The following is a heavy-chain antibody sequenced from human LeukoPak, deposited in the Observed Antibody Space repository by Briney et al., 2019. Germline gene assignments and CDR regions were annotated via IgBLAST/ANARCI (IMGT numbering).Heavy chain of an antibody. CDR3: ARPGGHCSGGSCYHWFDP. D-gene: IGHD2-15*01. Sequence: GESLKISFKGSGXSFTSYWIGWVRQMPGKGLEWMGIIYPGDSNTKYSPSFKGQVTISADKSISTAYLQWSSLKASDTAMYYCARPGGHCSGGSCYHWFDPWGQGTLVTVSS. CDR1: GXSFTSYW. V-gene: IGHV5-51*01. CDR2: IYPGDSNT. J-gene: IGHJ5*02.